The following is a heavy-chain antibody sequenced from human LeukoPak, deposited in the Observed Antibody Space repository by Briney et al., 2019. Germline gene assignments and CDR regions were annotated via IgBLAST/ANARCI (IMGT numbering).Heavy chain of an antibody. D-gene: IGHD3-10*01. CDR2: IYPGDSDT. CDR3: ARRGGSGSTPGDAFDI. Sequence: GESLKISCKGSGYSFTSYWIGWVRQMPGKGLEWMGIIYPGDSDTRYSPSFQGQVTISADKSISTAYLQWSSLKASDTAMYYCARRGGSGSTPGDAFDIWGQGTMVTVSS. CDR1: GYSFTSYW. J-gene: IGHJ3*02. V-gene: IGHV5-51*01.